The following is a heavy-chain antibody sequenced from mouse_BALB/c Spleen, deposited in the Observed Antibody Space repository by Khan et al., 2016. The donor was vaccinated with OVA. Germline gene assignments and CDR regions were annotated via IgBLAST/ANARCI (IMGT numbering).Heavy chain of an antibody. Sequence: QVQLKQSGPGLVAPSQSLSITCTISGFSLTNYGIHWVRQPPGKGLEWLVVIWSDGSTTYNSALKSRLTISKDNSKSQVFLKMNSLQTEETGVYFCARQTYYHYNIMDNWGQGTTVTVSS. CDR3: ARQTYYHYNIMDN. CDR1: GFSLTNYG. V-gene: IGHV2-6-1*01. D-gene: IGHD2-10*01. J-gene: IGHJ4*01. CDR2: IWSDGST.